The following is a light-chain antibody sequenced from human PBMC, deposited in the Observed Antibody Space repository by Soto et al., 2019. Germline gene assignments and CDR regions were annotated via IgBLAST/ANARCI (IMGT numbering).Light chain of an antibody. Sequence: DIQMTQPPSSLSASVGDRVTITCRASQSNTSYLNWYQQKPGKAPKLLIYAASSLQSGVPSRFSGSGSGTDFTLTISSLQREDFATYYCQQSYSTLGLTFGGGTKVEIK. CDR1: QSNTSY. CDR2: AAS. CDR3: QQSYSTLGLT. J-gene: IGKJ4*01. V-gene: IGKV1-39*01.